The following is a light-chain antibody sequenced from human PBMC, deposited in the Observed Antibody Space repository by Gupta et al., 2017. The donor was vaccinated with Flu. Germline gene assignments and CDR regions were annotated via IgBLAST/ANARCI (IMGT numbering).Light chain of an antibody. CDR1: QSLSGA. CDR2: SAS. Sequence: EIVLTQSPVTLSLSPGERATLSCRASQSLSGALAWYQQKPGQAPRLLIFSASGRATGTPGRFSGSGSGTDFTLTISRLEPEDFAVYYCQQHAGSPFTFGPGTTVDIK. J-gene: IGKJ3*01. CDR3: QQHAGSPFT. V-gene: IGKV3-20*01.